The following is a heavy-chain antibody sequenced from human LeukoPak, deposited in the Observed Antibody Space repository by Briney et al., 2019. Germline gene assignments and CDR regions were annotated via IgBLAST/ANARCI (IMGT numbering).Heavy chain of an antibody. J-gene: IGHJ4*02. CDR1: GFTFSSYS. V-gene: IGHV3-21*01. Sequence: GGSLRLSCAASGFTFSSYSMNWVRQALGKGLEWVSSISSSSSYIYYADSVKGRFTISRDNAKNSLYLQMNSLRAEDTAVYYCARGGPGIAVAGRPYYFDYWGQGTLVTVSS. CDR2: ISSSSSYI. D-gene: IGHD6-19*01. CDR3: ARGGPGIAVAGRPYYFDY.